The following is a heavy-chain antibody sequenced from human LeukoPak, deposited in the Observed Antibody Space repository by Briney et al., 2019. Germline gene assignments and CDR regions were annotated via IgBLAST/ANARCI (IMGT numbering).Heavy chain of an antibody. V-gene: IGHV4-34*01. J-gene: IGHJ5*02. Sequence: SETLPLTCAVYGGSFSGYYWSWIRQPPGKGLEWIGEINHSGSTNYNPSLKSRVTISVDTSKNQFSLKLSSVTAADTAVYYCARVVSRRNSSSRLRGGNWFDPWGQGTLVTVSS. CDR2: INHSGST. D-gene: IGHD6-6*01. CDR1: GGSFSGYY. CDR3: ARVVSRRNSSSRLRGGNWFDP.